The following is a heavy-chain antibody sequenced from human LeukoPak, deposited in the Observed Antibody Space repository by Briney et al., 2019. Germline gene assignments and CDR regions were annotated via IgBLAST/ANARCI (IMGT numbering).Heavy chain of an antibody. V-gene: IGHV4-61*02. CDR1: GGSISSGSYY. J-gene: IGHJ5*02. D-gene: IGHD6-13*01. Sequence: SETLSLTCTVSGGSISSGSYYWSWIRQPAGKGLEWIGRIYTTGSTNYNPSLKSRITISLETSKNQFSLKLSSVTAADTAVYHCARGNSIPAAGNAGFDPWGQGTLVTVSS. CDR2: IYTTGST. CDR3: ARGNSIPAAGNAGFDP.